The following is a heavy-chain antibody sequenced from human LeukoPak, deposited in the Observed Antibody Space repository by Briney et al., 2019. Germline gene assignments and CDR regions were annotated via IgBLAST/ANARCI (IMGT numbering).Heavy chain of an antibody. D-gene: IGHD4-17*01. CDR2: ISGSGDRT. Sequence: GGSLRLSCAASGLTFSTYVMNWVRQAPGKGLEWVSAISGSGDRTNYAQSVKGRFTISRDNSKNTLYLQMNSLRAEDTAVYYCARYRSVTTGKRFFDYWGQGTLVTVSS. J-gene: IGHJ4*02. CDR3: ARYRSVTTGKRFFDY. CDR1: GLTFSTYV. V-gene: IGHV3-23*01.